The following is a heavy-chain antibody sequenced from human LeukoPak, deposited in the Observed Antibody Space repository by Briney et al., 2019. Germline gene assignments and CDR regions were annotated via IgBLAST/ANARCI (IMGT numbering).Heavy chain of an antibody. Sequence: PSQTLSLTCTVSGGSVSTGGYFWSWIRQHPGKGLEWIGYIYYSGSTYYNPSLKSRVTISLDTSENQFSLNLSSVTAADTAVYYCARDLPGYDIVWGQGTLVTVSS. CDR2: IYYSGST. CDR1: GGSVSTGGYF. D-gene: IGHD3-9*01. J-gene: IGHJ4*02. V-gene: IGHV4-31*03. CDR3: ARDLPGYDIV.